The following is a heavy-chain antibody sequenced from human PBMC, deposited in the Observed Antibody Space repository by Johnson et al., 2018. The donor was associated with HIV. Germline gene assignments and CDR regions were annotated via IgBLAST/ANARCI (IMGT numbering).Heavy chain of an antibody. CDR3: ARVGISWSWRDAFDI. Sequence: QVQLVESGGGGVQPGRSLRLSCAASGFTFSSYAMHWVRQAPGKGLEWVAVISYDGSNKYYADSVKGRFTISRDNSKNTLYLQMNSLRAEDTAVYYCARVGISWSWRDAFDIWGQGTMVTVSS. J-gene: IGHJ3*02. CDR2: ISYDGSNK. V-gene: IGHV3-30*04. CDR1: GFTFSSYA. D-gene: IGHD3-3*01.